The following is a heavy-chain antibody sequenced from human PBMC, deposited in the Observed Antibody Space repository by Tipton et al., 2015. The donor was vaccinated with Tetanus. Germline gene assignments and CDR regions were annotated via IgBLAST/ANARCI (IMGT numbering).Heavy chain of an antibody. D-gene: IGHD3-9*01. J-gene: IGHJ6*01. Sequence: TLSLTCTVSGGSISSGGYYWSWIRQHPGKGLEWIGYIYYSGSTYYNPSLKSRVTISVDTSKNQFSLKLSSVTAADTAVYYCARAQYYDILAGYYGVGVDRLYGMDVWGQGTTVAVSS. CDR2: IYYSGST. CDR1: GGSISSGGYY. V-gene: IGHV4-31*03. CDR3: ARAQYYDILAGYYGVGVDRLYGMDV.